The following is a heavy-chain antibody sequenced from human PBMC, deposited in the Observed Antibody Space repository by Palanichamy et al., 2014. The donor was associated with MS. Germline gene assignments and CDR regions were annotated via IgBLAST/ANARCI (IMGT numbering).Heavy chain of an antibody. V-gene: IGHV3-53*01. CDR1: GFTVSKNH. CDR2: LYSGGGT. J-gene: IGHJ4*02. CDR3: ARGLEYFDY. Sequence: EVQLVESGGGLIQPGGSLRLSCAASGFTVSKNHMTWVRQAPGKGPEWVSVLYSGGGTYYADSVRGRFTISRDNSKNTLYLQMSSLRAEDTAIYYCARGLEYFDYWGQGTLVSVSS.